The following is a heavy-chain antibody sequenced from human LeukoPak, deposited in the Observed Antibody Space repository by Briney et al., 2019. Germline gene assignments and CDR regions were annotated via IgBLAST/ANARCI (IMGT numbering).Heavy chain of an antibody. CDR3: ASRWEDAFDI. V-gene: IGHV4-59*01. J-gene: IGHJ3*02. Sequence: SETLSLTCRVSGASISSYYWSWIRQPPGKGLEWIGYIYYSGSTNYNPSLKSRVTISVDTSKNQFSLKLSSVTAADTAVYYCASRWEDAFDIWGQGTMVTVSS. D-gene: IGHD1-26*01. CDR1: GASISSYY. CDR2: IYYSGST.